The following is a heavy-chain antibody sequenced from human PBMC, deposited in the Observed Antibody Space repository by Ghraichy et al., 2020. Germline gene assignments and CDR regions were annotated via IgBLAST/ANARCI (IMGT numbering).Heavy chain of an antibody. CDR3: ARGSSSHY. Sequence: SETLSLTCAVYGGSFSGYYWSWIRQSPGKGLEWIGEINHSGSTNYNPSLKSRVTISVDTSKNQFSLKLSSVTAADTAVYYCARGSSSHYWGQGTLVTVSS. CDR2: INHSGST. V-gene: IGHV4-34*01. CDR1: GGSFSGYY. D-gene: IGHD6-6*01. J-gene: IGHJ4*02.